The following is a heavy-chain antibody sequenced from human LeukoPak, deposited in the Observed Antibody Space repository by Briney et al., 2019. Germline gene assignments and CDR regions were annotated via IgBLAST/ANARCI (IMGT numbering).Heavy chain of an antibody. CDR3: AKEAYEIYYYYGMDV. D-gene: IGHD5-12*01. J-gene: IGHJ6*02. V-gene: IGHV3-43*02. CDR2: ISGDGGST. CDR1: GFTFDDYA. Sequence: GWPLRLSCAASGFTFDDYAIHWVRQAPRRGRDWVSLISGDGGSTYYADSVKGPFTISRDNSTHSLYLQMTSLRTEDNALYYCAKEAYEIYYYYGMDVWGPGTTVTVSS.